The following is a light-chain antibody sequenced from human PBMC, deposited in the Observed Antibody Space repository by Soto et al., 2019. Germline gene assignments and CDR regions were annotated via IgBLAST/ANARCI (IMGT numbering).Light chain of an antibody. CDR2: GAS. CDR1: QNVDSNY. V-gene: IGKV3-20*01. Sequence: EVVFTQYPVTLSWSPGDTAPLSYTASQNVDSNYLAWYQQKPGQAPRILIFGASGRATGIPDRFSGRGSGTDFTLTISRLESEDFAVYYCQQYGSSSAFGQGTKV. CDR3: QQYGSSSA. J-gene: IGKJ1*01.